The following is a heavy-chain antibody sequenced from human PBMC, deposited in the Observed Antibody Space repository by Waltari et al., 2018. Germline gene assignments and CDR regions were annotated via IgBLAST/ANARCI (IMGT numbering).Heavy chain of an antibody. D-gene: IGHD2-2*01. CDR2: IYTNGSS. J-gene: IGHJ4*02. CDR1: GGSISRCCSS. Sequence: QVQLQESGPRLVKPSQPLSLTCTVVGGSISRCCSSWNWIRQPAGKGLEWIGRIYTNGSSNYNPSLKSRVNTSVDTSKNQFSRSLSSLTAADTAVYYCARGPYCSSTSCYGQRIDYWGQGTLVTVSS. V-gene: IGHV4-61*02. CDR3: ARGPYCSSTSCYGQRIDY.